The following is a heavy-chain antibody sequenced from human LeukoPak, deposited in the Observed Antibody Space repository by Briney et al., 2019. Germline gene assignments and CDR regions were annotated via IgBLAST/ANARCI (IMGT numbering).Heavy chain of an antibody. J-gene: IGHJ5*02. Sequence: KSSETLSLTCAVSGGSISTTGWWSWVRQPPGKGLEWIGEIYHSGSTNYNPSLKSRVTISVDKSKNQFSLKLSSVTAADTAVYYCASLDYGDPGWFDPWGQGTLVTVSS. CDR3: ASLDYGDPGWFDP. V-gene: IGHV4-4*02. D-gene: IGHD4-17*01. CDR2: IYHSGST. CDR1: GGSISTTGW.